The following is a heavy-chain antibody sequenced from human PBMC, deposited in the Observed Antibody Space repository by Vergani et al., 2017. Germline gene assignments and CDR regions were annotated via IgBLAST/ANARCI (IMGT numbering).Heavy chain of an antibody. CDR2: INPTTGNP. CDR3: ARAKRGRLAVGATDS. D-gene: IGHD6-19*01. V-gene: IGHV7-4-1*01. J-gene: IGHJ4*02. Sequence: QEQLVQSGSELKKPGASVKVSCKASGYNFNNYAIHWVRQAPGQGLEWMGWINPTTGNPTYARAFTGRFVFSLDTSISTAYLQIGSLKAEDTAVYFCARAKRGRLAVGATDSWGQGTLLTVSS. CDR1: GYNFNNYA.